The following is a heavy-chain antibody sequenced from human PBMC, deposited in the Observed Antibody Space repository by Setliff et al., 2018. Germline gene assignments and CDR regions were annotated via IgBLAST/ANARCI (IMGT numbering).Heavy chain of an antibody. J-gene: IGHJ6*03. CDR2: ISGSGGST. CDR3: AKGGEYYDFWSGYPLEPPSYYYYYMDV. Sequence: GGSLRLSCAASGFTVSSNYMSWVRQAPGKGLEWVSAISGSGGSTYYADSVKGRFTISRDNSKNTLYLQMNSLRAEDTAVYYCAKGGEYYDFWSGYPLEPPSYYYYYMDVWGKGTTVTVSS. CDR1: GFTVSSNY. V-gene: IGHV3-23*01. D-gene: IGHD3-3*01.